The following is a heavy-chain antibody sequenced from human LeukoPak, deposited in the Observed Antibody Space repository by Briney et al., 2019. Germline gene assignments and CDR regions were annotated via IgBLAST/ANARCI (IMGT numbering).Heavy chain of an antibody. CDR1: GYTFTSYY. V-gene: IGHV1-46*01. CDR3: ARGVSSSWYQGNWFDP. Sequence: GASVKVSCMASGYTFTSYYTHWVRQAPGQGLEWMGIINPSGGSTSYAQKFQGRVAMTRDMSTSTVYMELSSLRSEDTAVYYCARGVSSSWYQGNWFDPWGQGTLVTVSS. J-gene: IGHJ5*02. CDR2: INPSGGST. D-gene: IGHD6-13*01.